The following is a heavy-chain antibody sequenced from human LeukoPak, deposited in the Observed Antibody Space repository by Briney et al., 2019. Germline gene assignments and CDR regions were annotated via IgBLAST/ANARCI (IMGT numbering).Heavy chain of an antibody. D-gene: IGHD3-22*01. J-gene: IGHJ5*02. CDR3: ARSRYITMIGT. Sequence: EASVSVSCKASGYTFTGYYLYWVRQAPGQGLEWMGWINPNSGGTNFAQKFQGRVTMTRDTSISTAYMELSRLRSDDTAVYYCARSRYITMIGTWGQGTLVTVSS. CDR2: INPNSGGT. CDR1: GYTFTGYY. V-gene: IGHV1-2*02.